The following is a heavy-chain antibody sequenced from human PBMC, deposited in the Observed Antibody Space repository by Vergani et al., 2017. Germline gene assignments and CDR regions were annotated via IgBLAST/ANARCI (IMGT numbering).Heavy chain of an antibody. CDR3: AERYCSSPSCPLRGAFDI. Sequence: QVQLVQSGAELKKPGASVKVSCKASGYTFTSYGISWVRQAPGQGLEWMGWISAYNGNTNYAQKLQGRVTMTTDTPTSTAYMELRSLRSDDTAVYYCAERYCSSPSCPLRGAFDIWGEGRMVTV. D-gene: IGHD2-2*01. CDR1: GYTFTSYG. J-gene: IGHJ3*02. V-gene: IGHV1-18*01. CDR2: ISAYNGNT.